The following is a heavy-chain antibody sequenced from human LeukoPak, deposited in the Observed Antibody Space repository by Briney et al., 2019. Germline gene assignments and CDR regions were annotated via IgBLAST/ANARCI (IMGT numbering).Heavy chain of an antibody. CDR2: ISAYNGNT. CDR1: GYTLTELS. Sequence: ASVKVSCKVSGYTLTELSMHWVRQAPGKGLEWMGWISAYNGNTNYAQKLQGRVTMTTDTSTSTAYMELRSLRSDDTAVYYCARYLYYDILTGYYPSGYMDVRGKGTTVTVSS. J-gene: IGHJ6*03. V-gene: IGHV1-18*01. D-gene: IGHD3-9*01. CDR3: ARYLYYDILTGYYPSGYMDV.